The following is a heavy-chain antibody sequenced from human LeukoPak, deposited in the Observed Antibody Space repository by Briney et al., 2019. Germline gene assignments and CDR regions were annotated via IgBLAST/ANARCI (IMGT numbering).Heavy chain of an antibody. CDR2: IYPADSDT. CDR1: GYTFTSSW. CDR3: ARRYCSGGTCYFDY. Sequence: GESLKISCQVSGYTFTSSWIGWLRQMPGKGLEWMGIIYPADSDTRYKPSFEDQVTISADKSISTAYLQWSSLKASDTAMYYCARRYCSGGTCYFDYWGQGTLVTVSS. V-gene: IGHV5-51*01. D-gene: IGHD2-15*01. J-gene: IGHJ4*02.